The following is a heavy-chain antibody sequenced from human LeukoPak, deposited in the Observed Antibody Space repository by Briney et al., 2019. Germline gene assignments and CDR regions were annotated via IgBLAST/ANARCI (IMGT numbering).Heavy chain of an antibody. CDR3: ARSLITTFKDRLSIDY. D-gene: IGHD3-22*01. V-gene: IGHV1-2*02. CDR1: GYTFTGYY. Sequence: ASVKVSCKASGYTFTGYYMHWVRQAPGQGLELMGWINPNSGGTNYAQKFQGRVTMTRDTSISTAYMELSRLRSDDTAVYYCARSLITTFKDRLSIDYWGQGTLVTVSS. CDR2: INPNSGGT. J-gene: IGHJ4*02.